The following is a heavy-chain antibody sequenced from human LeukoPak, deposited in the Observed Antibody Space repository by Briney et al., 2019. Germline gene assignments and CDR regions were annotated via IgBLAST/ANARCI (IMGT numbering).Heavy chain of an antibody. CDR2: INQSGST. CDR1: GGSFSGYY. J-gene: IGHJ4*02. Sequence: PSETLSLTCGIYGGSFSGYYWTWVRQPPGKGLEWIGEINQSGSTYYNPSLKSRVTISVDTSKNQFSLKLSSVTAADTAVYYCARRNYYDSSGYRAPTFDYWGQGTLVTVSS. D-gene: IGHD3-22*01. V-gene: IGHV4-34*01. CDR3: ARRNYYDSSGYRAPTFDY.